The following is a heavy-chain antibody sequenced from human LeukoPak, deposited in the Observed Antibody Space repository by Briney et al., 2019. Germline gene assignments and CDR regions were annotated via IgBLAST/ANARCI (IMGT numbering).Heavy chain of an antibody. J-gene: IGHJ6*04. CDR1: NDSISNYY. CDR2: IYYGGST. CDR3: VWLENYYGMDV. Sequence: PSETLSLTCTVSNDSISNYYWNWIRQPPGKGLEWIGYIYYGGSTNYNPSLKSRVTISVDKSKNQFSLKLSSVTAADTAVYYCVWLENYYGMDVWGKGTTVTVSS. V-gene: IGHV4-59*12. D-gene: IGHD5-12*01.